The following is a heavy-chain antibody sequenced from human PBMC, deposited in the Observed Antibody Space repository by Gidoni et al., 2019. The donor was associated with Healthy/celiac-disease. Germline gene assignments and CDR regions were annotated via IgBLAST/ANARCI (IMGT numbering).Heavy chain of an antibody. V-gene: IGHV3-30*18. CDR1: GFTFSSYG. J-gene: IGHJ6*02. CDR3: AKPSLHTIFPSYGMDV. Sequence: QVQLVESGGGVVQPGRSLRLSCAASGFTFSSYGMHWVRQAPGKGLEWVAVISYDGSNKYYADSVKGRFTISRDNSKNTLYLQMNSLRAEDTAVYYCAKPSLHTIFPSYGMDVWGQGTTVTVSS. D-gene: IGHD3-3*01. CDR2: ISYDGSNK.